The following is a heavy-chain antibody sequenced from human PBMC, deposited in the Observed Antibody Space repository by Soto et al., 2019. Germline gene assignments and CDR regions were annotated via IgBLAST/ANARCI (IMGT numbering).Heavy chain of an antibody. CDR1: GYTLTELS. J-gene: IGHJ4*02. CDR3: ATQFGVAPLV. V-gene: IGHV1-24*01. CDR2: FDPEDGET. Sequence: AAVKVSCKVSGYTLTELSMHWLRQAPGKGLEWMGGFDPEDGETIYAQKFQGRVTMTEDTSTDTAYMELSSLRSEDTAVYYCATQFGVAPLVWGQGTLVTVSS. D-gene: IGHD3-3*01.